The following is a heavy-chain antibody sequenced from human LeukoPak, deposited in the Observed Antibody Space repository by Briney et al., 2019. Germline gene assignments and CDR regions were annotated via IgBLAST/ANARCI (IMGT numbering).Heavy chain of an antibody. J-gene: IGHJ4*02. V-gene: IGHV3-15*01. CDR1: GFTFSNAW. CDR2: IKTNVDGGTA. D-gene: IGHD2/OR15-2a*01. CDR3: ATGNMYF. Sequence: RRSLRLSCAVSGFTFSNAWMSWVRQSAGNGRGWGGRIKTNVDGGTADYGTVVTGRFNISRVDSQNTLFLQVDSLKTEDTAVYYSATGNMYFWGQGILVIVSS.